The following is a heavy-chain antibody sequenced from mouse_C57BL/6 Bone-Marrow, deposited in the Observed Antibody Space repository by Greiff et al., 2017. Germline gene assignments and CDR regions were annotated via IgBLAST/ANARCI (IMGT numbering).Heavy chain of an antibody. J-gene: IGHJ4*01. CDR3: ARLEYKDAMDY. Sequence: VQGVESGPELVKPGASVKISCKASGYAFSSSWMNWVKQRPGKGLEWIGRIYPGDGDTNYNGKFKGKATLTADKSSSTAYMQLSSLTSEDSAVYFCARLEYKDAMDYWGQGTSVTVSS. D-gene: IGHD1-3*01. CDR2: IYPGDGDT. CDR1: GYAFSSSW. V-gene: IGHV1-82*01.